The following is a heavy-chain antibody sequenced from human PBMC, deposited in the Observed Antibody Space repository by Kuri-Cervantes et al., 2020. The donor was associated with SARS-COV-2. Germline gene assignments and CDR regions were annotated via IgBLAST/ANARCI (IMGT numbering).Heavy chain of an antibody. D-gene: IGHD4/OR15-4a*01. Sequence: GSLRLSCAVSGYSISSGYYWGWIRQPAGKGLEWIGRIYTSGSTNYNPSLKSRVTMSVDTSKNQFSLKLSSVTAADTAVYYCARDLPSDYTYYYYYMDVWGKGTTVTVSS. CDR1: GYSISSGYY. CDR2: IYTSGST. CDR3: ARDLPSDYTYYYYYMDV. J-gene: IGHJ6*03. V-gene: IGHV4-4*07.